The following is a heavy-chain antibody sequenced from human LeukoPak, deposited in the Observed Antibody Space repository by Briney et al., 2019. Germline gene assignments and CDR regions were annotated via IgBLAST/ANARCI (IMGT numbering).Heavy chain of an antibody. CDR2: INHRGST. D-gene: IGHD2-15*01. J-gene: IGHJ6*03. V-gene: IGHV4-34*01. CDR3: ARRVDYYYYYMDV. CDR1: GGSFSGYY. Sequence: SDTLSLTCAVYGGSFSGYYWSWIRQPPGKGLEGIGEINHRGSTNYNPSLKSRVSISVDTSKNQFSLKLSSVTAADTAVYYCARRVDYYYYYMDVWGKGTTVTISS.